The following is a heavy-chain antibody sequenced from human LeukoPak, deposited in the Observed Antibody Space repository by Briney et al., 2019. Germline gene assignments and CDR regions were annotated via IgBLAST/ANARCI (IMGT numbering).Heavy chain of an antibody. D-gene: IGHD3-16*01. V-gene: IGHV4-61*02. CDR1: GGSISSGSYY. CDR3: ARVSRTETFEGPTTLSYYYYMDV. J-gene: IGHJ6*03. CDR2: IYTSGST. Sequence: SQTLSLTCTVSGGSISSGSYYWSWIRQPAGKGLEWIGRIYTSGSTNYNPSLKSRVTISVDTSKNQFSLKLSSVTAADTAVYYCARVSRTETFEGPTTLSYYYYMDVWGKGTTVTVSS.